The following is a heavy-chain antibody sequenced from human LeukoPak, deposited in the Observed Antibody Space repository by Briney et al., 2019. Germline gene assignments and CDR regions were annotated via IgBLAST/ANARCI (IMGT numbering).Heavy chain of an antibody. J-gene: IGHJ4*02. CDR2: ISYDGSNK. CDR3: AKDYDYVWGSYRHALDY. CDR1: GFTLSSYG. Sequence: PGRSLRLSCAASGFTLSSYGMHWVRQAPGKGLEWVAVISYDGSNKYYADSVKGRFTISRDNSKNTLYLQMNSLRAEDTAVYYCAKDYDYVWGSYRHALDYWGQGTLVTVSS. D-gene: IGHD3-16*02. V-gene: IGHV3-30*18.